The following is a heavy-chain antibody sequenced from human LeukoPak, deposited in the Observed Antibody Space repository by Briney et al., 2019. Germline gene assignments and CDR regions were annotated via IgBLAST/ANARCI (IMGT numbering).Heavy chain of an antibody. CDR3: AKDSSSWYYFDY. CDR2: ISWNSGSI. D-gene: IGHD6-13*01. V-gene: IGHV3-9*01. J-gene: IGHJ4*02. CDR1: GFTFDDYA. Sequence: GRSLRLSCAASGFTFDDYAMHWVRRAPGKGLEWVSGISWNSGSIGYADSVKGRFTISRDNAKNSLYLQMNSLRAEDTALYYCAKDSSSWYYFDYWGQGTLVTVSS.